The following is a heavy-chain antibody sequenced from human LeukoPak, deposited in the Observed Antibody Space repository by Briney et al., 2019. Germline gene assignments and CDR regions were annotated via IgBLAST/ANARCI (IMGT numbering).Heavy chain of an antibody. Sequence: PSETLSLTCTVSGGSISSYYWGWIRQPPGKGLEWIGSIYYSGSTYYNPSLKSRVTMSVDTSKNQFSLKLTSVTAADTAVYYCARSAVGVFGTNFDYWGQGTLVTVSS. V-gene: IGHV4-39*01. CDR1: GGSISSYY. J-gene: IGHJ4*02. D-gene: IGHD3-10*01. CDR3: ARSAVGVFGTNFDY. CDR2: IYYSGST.